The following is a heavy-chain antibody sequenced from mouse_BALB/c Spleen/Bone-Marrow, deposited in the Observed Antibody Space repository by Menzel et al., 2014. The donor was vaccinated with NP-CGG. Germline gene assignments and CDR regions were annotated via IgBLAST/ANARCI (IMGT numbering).Heavy chain of an antibody. Sequence: DLVKPGASVKLSCKASGYTITSYWINWIKQRPGQGLEWIGRIAPGSGNTYYNEMFKGKATLTVDTSSSTAYIQLSSLSSEDSSVYFCARSPMITESYAMDYWGQGTSVTVSS. CDR1: GYTITSYW. V-gene: IGHV1S41*01. CDR2: IAPGSGNT. D-gene: IGHD2-4*01. J-gene: IGHJ4*01. CDR3: ARSPMITESYAMDY.